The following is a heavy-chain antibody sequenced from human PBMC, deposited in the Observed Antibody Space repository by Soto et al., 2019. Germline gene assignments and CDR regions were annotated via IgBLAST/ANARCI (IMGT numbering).Heavy chain of an antibody. Sequence: GASVKVCCKASGGTFSSYAISWVRQAPGQGLEWMGGIIPIFSTANYAQKFQGRVTITADESTSTAYMELSSLRSEDTAVYYCAVGGYSYGSAGDYWGQGTLVTVSS. D-gene: IGHD5-18*01. CDR2: IIPIFSTA. J-gene: IGHJ4*02. V-gene: IGHV1-69*13. CDR1: GGTFSSYA. CDR3: AVGGYSYGSAGDY.